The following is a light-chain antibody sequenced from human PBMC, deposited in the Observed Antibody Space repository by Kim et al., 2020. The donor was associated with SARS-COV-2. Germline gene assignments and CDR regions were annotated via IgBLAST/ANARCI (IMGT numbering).Light chain of an antibody. CDR2: EDS. CDR1: SSDVGGYNY. V-gene: IGLV2-8*01. J-gene: IGLJ1*01. CDR3: SSYAGSNSYV. Sequence: QSALTQPPSASGSPGQSVTISCTGTSSDVGGYNYVSWYQQHPGKAPKLMIYEDSKRPSGVPDRFSGSNSAKTAFLTVSGHQAEDEADYYCSSYAGSNSYVFGTGTQLTVL.